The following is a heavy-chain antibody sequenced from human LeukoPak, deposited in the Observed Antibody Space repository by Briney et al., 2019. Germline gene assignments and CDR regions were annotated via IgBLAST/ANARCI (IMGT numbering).Heavy chain of an antibody. Sequence: EPGRSLRLSCAASGFTFSSYAMSWVRQAPGKGLEWVSAISGSGGSTYYADSVKGRFTISRDNSKNTLYLQMNSLRAEDTAVYYCAKARSPNYYGMDVWGQGTTVTVSS. V-gene: IGHV3-23*01. CDR2: ISGSGGST. CDR3: AKARSPNYYGMDV. D-gene: IGHD1-14*01. CDR1: GFTFSSYA. J-gene: IGHJ6*02.